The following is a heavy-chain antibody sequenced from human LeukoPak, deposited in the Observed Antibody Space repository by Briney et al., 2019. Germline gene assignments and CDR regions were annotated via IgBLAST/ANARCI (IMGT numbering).Heavy chain of an antibody. Sequence: GESLKISCQASGYSFSDYWIGWVRQMPGKGLEWMGIIYPSDSDTRYSPSFQGQVTISADKSISTAYLQWSSLKASDTAMYYCARRGMSDYVFVYWGQGTLVTVSS. V-gene: IGHV5-51*01. D-gene: IGHD4-17*01. CDR1: GYSFSDYW. CDR3: ARRGMSDYVFVY. J-gene: IGHJ4*02. CDR2: IYPSDSDT.